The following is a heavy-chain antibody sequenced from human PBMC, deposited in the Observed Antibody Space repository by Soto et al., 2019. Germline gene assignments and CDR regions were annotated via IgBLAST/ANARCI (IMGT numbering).Heavy chain of an antibody. J-gene: IGHJ4*02. CDR3: AKELGYSYGLEY. D-gene: IGHD5-18*01. Sequence: QVQLVESGGGVVQPGRSLRLSCAASGFTFSSYGMHWVRQAPGKGLEWVAVISYDGSKKYYADSVKGRFTISRDNSKNTLYLQMNSLRAEDTAVYHCAKELGYSYGLEYWGQGTLVTVSS. CDR1: GFTFSSYG. V-gene: IGHV3-30*18. CDR2: ISYDGSKK.